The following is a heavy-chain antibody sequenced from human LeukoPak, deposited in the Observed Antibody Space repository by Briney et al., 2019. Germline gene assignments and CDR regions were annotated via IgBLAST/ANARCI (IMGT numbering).Heavy chain of an antibody. CDR2: ISSSSSYI. CDR3: ARDRKYCGGDCYSDQYNWFDP. J-gene: IGHJ5*02. V-gene: IGHV3-21*01. Sequence: GGSLRLSCAASGFTFSSYSMNWVRQAPGKGLEWVSSISSSSSYIYYADSVKGRFTISRDNAKNSLYLQMNSLRAEDTAVYYCARDRKYCGGDCYSDQYNWFDPWGQGTLVTVSS. CDR1: GFTFSSYS. D-gene: IGHD2-21*01.